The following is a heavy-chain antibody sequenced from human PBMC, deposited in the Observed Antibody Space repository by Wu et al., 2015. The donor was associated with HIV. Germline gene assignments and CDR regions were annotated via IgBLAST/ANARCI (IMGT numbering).Heavy chain of an antibody. Sequence: QVQLVQSGAEVKKPGSSVKVSCKASGGTFSSYAISWVRQAPGQGLEWMGGIIPIFGTANYAQKFQGRVTITTDESTSTAYMELSSLRSEDTAVYYCARSGVGATRVSPYYFDYWGQGTLVTVSS. V-gene: IGHV1-69*05. CDR3: ARSGVGATRVSPYYFDY. CDR2: IIPIFGTA. J-gene: IGHJ4*02. D-gene: IGHD1-26*01. CDR1: GGTFSSYA.